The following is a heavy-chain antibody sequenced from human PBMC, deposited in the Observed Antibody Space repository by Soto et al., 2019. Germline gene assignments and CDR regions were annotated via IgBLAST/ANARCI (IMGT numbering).Heavy chain of an antibody. Sequence: QIQLVQSGAEVKKPGASVMVSCKASGYMFSHYGITWVRQAPGQGLEWMAWISAYNGNTDYAQKFQGRVTMTTDSSTNTAYMELRSLRSDDTAVYYCARALSLMTGISNDGFVIWGQGTMVTVSS. CDR2: ISAYNGNT. V-gene: IGHV1-18*04. CDR3: ARALSLMTGISNDGFVI. D-gene: IGHD1-1*01. CDR1: GYMFSHYG. J-gene: IGHJ3*02.